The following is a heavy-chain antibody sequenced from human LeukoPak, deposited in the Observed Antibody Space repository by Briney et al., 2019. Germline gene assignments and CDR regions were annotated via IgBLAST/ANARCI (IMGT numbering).Heavy chain of an antibody. J-gene: IGHJ4*02. V-gene: IGHV3-7*01. D-gene: IGHD1-26*01. CDR3: ARDRFVRATVPSYFDY. CDR2: IKQDGSEK. Sequence: GGSLRLSCAASGFTFSSYWMSWVRQAPGKGLEWVANIKQDGSEKYYMDSVKGRFTISRDNAKNSLYLQMNSLRAEDTAVYYCARDRFVRATVPSYFDYWGQGTLVTVSS. CDR1: GFTFSSYW.